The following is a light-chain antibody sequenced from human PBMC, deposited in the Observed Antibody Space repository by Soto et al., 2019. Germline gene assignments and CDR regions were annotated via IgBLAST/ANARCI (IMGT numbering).Light chain of an antibody. Sequence: VLTQSPSASASLGASVKLTCTLSRGHSSYAIAWHQQQPEKGPRYLMKLNSDGSHSKGDGIPDRFSVSSSGAERYLTISSLQSEDEADYYCQTWGTGIVVFGGGTKLTVL. J-gene: IGLJ2*01. CDR2: LNSDGSH. CDR3: QTWGTGIVV. CDR1: RGHSSYA. V-gene: IGLV4-69*01.